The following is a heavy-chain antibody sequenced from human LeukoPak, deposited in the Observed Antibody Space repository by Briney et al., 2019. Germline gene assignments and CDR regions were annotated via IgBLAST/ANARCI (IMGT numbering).Heavy chain of an antibody. CDR1: GFTFSSYS. J-gene: IGHJ4*02. CDR2: ISSSSSTI. Sequence: GGSLRLSCAASGFTFSSYSMNWVRQAPGKGLEWVSYISSSSSTIYYADSVKGRFTISRDNAKNSLYLQMNSLRAEDTAVYYCASTNLGITMVAVGSFDYWGQGTLVTVSS. V-gene: IGHV3-48*01. CDR3: ASTNLGITMVAVGSFDY. D-gene: IGHD3-10*01.